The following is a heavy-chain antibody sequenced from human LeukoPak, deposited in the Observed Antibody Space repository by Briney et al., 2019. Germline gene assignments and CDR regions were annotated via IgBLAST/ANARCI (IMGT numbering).Heavy chain of an antibody. V-gene: IGHV4-59*01. CDR2: IYFIGST. CDR1: RGSISDYF. D-gene: IGHD1-14*01. J-gene: IGHJ3*02. Sequence: SETLSLTCTVSRGSISDYFWTWIRQPPGKGLEWIGYIYFIGSTNYNPSLKSRVTVSADTSKNQFSLRLSSVTAADTGVYYCARGLNNRKSGRRFDVFEIWGQGTMVTVSS. CDR3: ARGLNNRKSGRRFDVFEI.